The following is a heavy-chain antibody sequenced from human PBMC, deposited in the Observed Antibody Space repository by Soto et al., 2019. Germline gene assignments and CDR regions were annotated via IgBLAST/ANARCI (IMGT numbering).Heavy chain of an antibody. J-gene: IGHJ6*03. CDR3: AKNGCSYPACYPYYYYVDV. CDR2: LTVTGDSA. CDR1: GFRLSDSA. Sequence: EVQLLESGGGLVQPRGSLRLSCAASGFRLSDSAVSWVRQAPGKGLEWVSRLTVTGDSAFYSDSVKGRFTISRDISKSTLYLQMNSLRAEDTAVYYCAKNGCSYPACYPYYYYVDVWGRGTTVTVSS. D-gene: IGHD2-15*01. V-gene: IGHV3-23*01.